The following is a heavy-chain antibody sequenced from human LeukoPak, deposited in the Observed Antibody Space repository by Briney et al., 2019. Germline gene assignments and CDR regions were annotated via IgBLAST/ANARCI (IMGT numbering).Heavy chain of an antibody. CDR3: AAGGSYSSGWYYDY. CDR1: GFTFSSYS. V-gene: IGHV3-53*01. CDR2: IYSGGST. D-gene: IGHD6-19*01. J-gene: IGHJ4*02. Sequence: GGSLRLSCAASGFTFSSYSMNWVRQAPGKGLEWVSVIYSGGSTYYADSVKGRFTISRDNSKNTLYLQMNSLRAEDTAVYYCAAGGSYSSGWYYDYWGQGTLVTVSS.